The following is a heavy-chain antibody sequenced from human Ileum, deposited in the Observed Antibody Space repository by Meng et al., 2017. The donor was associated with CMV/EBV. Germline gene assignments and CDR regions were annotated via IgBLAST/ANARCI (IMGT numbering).Heavy chain of an antibody. CDR1: GDSITSGDYY. CDR3: AREGGYDRRYFDY. CDR2: IYSSGTA. D-gene: IGHD5-12*01. Sequence: SETLSLTCSVSGDSITSGDYYWSWIRQPPGKGLEWIGYIYSSGTAYYNPSLKTAISIDTSKNQFSLRLTSVTAADTAVYYCAREGGYDRRYFDYWGQGNLVTVSS. V-gene: IGHV4-30-4*08. J-gene: IGHJ4*02.